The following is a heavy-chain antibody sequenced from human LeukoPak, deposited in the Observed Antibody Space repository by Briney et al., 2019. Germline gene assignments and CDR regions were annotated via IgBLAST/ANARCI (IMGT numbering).Heavy chain of an antibody. CDR2: IRYDGSNQ. CDR3: AKDAQFPTFFGAHDHY. J-gene: IGHJ4*02. V-gene: IGHV3-30*02. D-gene: IGHD3-3*01. Sequence: GGSLRLSCAASGFTFSSYGMHWVRQAPGKGLGWVAFIRYDGSNQYYADSVKVRFTIYRDNSKNRLYLQRDSRRAQDRAGYYCAKDAQFPTFFGAHDHYWRQATLASVSS. CDR1: GFTFSSYG.